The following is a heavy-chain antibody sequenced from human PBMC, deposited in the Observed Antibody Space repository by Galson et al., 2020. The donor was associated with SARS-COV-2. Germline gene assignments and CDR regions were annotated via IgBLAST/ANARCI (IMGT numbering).Heavy chain of an antibody. CDR3: ARPYGGNWGGSVDI. Sequence: GGSLRLSCAASGFTVSSNYMSWVRQAPGKGLEWVSVIYSGGSTYYDDSVKGRFTISRDNYKNTLYLQMNSLRAEDTAVYYCARPYGGNWGGSVDIWGQGTMVTVSS. V-gene: IGHV3-53*01. CDR1: GFTVSSNY. J-gene: IGHJ3*02. CDR2: IYSGGST. D-gene: IGHD7-27*01.